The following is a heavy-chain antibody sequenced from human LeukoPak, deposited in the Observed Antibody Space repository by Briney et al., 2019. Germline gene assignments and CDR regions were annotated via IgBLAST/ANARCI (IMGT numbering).Heavy chain of an antibody. CDR2: IGAGGTFT. CDR1: GFTFSSYA. Sequence: GGSLRLSCTASGFTFSSYAMNWVRQAPGKGLEWVSGIGAGGTFTYYADSVKGRFTISRDNSRNTLYLQMNSLRADDTAVYYCASPVPGTYYFDYWGQGTLVTVSS. V-gene: IGHV3-23*01. CDR3: ASPVPGTYYFDY. J-gene: IGHJ4*02.